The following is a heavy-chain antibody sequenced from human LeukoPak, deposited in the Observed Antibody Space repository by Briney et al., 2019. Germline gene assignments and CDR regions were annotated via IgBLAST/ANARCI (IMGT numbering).Heavy chain of an antibody. V-gene: IGHV3-48*03. J-gene: IGHJ4*02. CDR3: TTLGYHLDS. CDR1: GFPFSAYE. Sequence: GGSLRLSCAASGFPFSAYEMNWVRQAPGKGLEWVSYIAGSDTTTYYADSVKGRFTIFRDNAKNSLYLQMNSPRAEDTALYYCTTLGYHLDSWGQGTLVTVSS. D-gene: IGHD3-22*01. CDR2: IAGSDTTT.